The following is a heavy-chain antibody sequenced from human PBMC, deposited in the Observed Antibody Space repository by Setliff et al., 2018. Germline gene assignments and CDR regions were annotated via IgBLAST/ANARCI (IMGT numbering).Heavy chain of an antibody. V-gene: IGHV4-34*01. J-gene: IGHJ4*02. CDR2: INHGRTT. D-gene: IGHD3-3*01. CDR1: GGSFSDYF. Sequence: PSETLSLTCAVYGGSFSDYFWSWIRQPPGKGLEWISEINHGRTTNFNPSLKSRVTISVDTSKNQFSLTLSSVTAADTAVYYCARCRGTPSYNFWIFDFWSQGTLVTVSS. CDR3: ARCRGTPSYNFWIFDF.